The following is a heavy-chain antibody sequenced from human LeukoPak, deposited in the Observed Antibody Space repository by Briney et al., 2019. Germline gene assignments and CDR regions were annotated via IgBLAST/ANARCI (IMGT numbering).Heavy chain of an antibody. V-gene: IGHV3-23*01. CDR2: ISGSDGYT. Sequence: PGGSLRLSCGASGFTFSSYAMSWVRQAPGKGLEWVSGISGSDGYTYYADSVKGRFTISRDNAKNSLYLQMNSLRAEDTAVYYCAELGITMIGGVWGKGTTVTISS. CDR1: GFTFSSYA. J-gene: IGHJ6*04. D-gene: IGHD3-10*02. CDR3: AELGITMIGGV.